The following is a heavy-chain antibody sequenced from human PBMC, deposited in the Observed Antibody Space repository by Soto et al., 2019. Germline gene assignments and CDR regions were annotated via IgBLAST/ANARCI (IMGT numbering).Heavy chain of an antibody. Sequence: GGSRSHYRFSSGFDSGSLSRRSAPPGPRKGVGWGSALSGSGGSTYYADSVKGRFTISRDNSKNTLYLQMNSLRAEDTAVYYCAKGSAPIGRTYDFWSGYPAEYFDYWGQGTLVTVSS. J-gene: IGHJ4*02. CDR3: AKGSAPIGRTYDFWSGYPAEYFDY. CDR1: GFDSGSLS. V-gene: IGHV3-23*01. D-gene: IGHD3-3*01. CDR2: LSGSGGST.